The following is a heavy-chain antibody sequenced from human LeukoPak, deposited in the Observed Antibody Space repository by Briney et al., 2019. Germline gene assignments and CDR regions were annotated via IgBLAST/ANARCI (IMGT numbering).Heavy chain of an antibody. CDR2: ISAYNGNT. CDR1: GYTFTSYG. V-gene: IGHV1-18*01. J-gene: IGHJ5*02. CDR3: ARDKSGNILRGWFDP. D-gene: IGHD1-26*01. Sequence: GASVKVSCKASGYTFTSYGISWVRQAPGQGLEWMGWISAYNGNTNYAQKLQGRVTMTTDTSTSTAYMELRSLRSDDTAVYYCARDKSGNILRGWFDPWGQGTLVTVSS.